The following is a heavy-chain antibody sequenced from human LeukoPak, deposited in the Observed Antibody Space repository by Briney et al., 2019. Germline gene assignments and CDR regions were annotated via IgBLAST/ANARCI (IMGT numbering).Heavy chain of an antibody. D-gene: IGHD3-9*01. CDR1: GFTFSSYA. CDR2: ISGSGGST. CDR3: ARHPTSVNYDILTGYPHFDY. J-gene: IGHJ4*02. Sequence: PGGSLRLSCAASGFTFSSYAMSWVRQAPGKGLEWVSAISGSGGSTYYADSVKGRFTISRDNSKNTLYLQMNSLRAEDTAVYYCARHPTSVNYDILTGYPHFDYWGQGTLVTVSS. V-gene: IGHV3-23*01.